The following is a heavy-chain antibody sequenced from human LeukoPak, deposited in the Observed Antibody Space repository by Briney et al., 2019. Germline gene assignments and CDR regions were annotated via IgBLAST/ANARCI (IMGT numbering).Heavy chain of an antibody. CDR3: ARGGSWFPPQPPDY. Sequence: GGSLRLSCAASGFTFSSYSMNWVRQAPGKGLEWVSSISSSSSYIYYADSVKGRFTISRDNSKNTLYLQMNSLRAEDTAVYYCARGGSWFPPQPPDYWGQGTLVTVSS. V-gene: IGHV3-21*01. J-gene: IGHJ4*02. CDR1: GFTFSSYS. CDR2: ISSSSSYI. D-gene: IGHD6-13*01.